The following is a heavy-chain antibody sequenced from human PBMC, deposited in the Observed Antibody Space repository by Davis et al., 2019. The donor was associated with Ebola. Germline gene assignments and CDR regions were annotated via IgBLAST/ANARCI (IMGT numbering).Heavy chain of an antibody. J-gene: IGHJ4*02. CDR1: GYTFTTYY. CDR3: ARGRGHHESSGGDY. CDR2: INPSGGST. D-gene: IGHD3-22*01. V-gene: IGHV1-46*01. Sequence: ASVKVSCKASGYTFTTYYIHWVRQAPGQGLEWMGIINPSGGSTTYAQKFQGRVPMTRDTSTGTVYMELNSLRSEDTALYYCARGRGHHESSGGDYWGQGTLVTVSS.